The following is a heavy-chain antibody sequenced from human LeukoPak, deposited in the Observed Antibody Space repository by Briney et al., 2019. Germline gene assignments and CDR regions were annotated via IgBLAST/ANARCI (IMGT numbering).Heavy chain of an antibody. Sequence: SETLSLTCAVSGGSISSGGYSWSWIRQPPGKGLEWIGYIYYTGSTYYNPSLKSRVSMSVDTSKNQFSLKLSSVTAADTAVYYCARGPILSPHFDYWGQGTLVTVSS. J-gene: IGHJ4*02. CDR2: IYYTGST. V-gene: IGHV4-30-2*05. CDR1: GGSISSGGYS. CDR3: ARGPILSPHFDY.